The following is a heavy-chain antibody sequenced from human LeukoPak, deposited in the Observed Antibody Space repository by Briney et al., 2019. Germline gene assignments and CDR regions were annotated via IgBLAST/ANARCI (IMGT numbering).Heavy chain of an antibody. Sequence: GRSLRLSCAASGFTFSSYAMHWVRQAPGKGLEWVAVISYDGSNKYYADSVKGRFTISRDNAKNTLYLQMDSLRVDDTAVYYCALTHCDIGGCSGKFDSWGQGTLVTVSS. CDR1: GFTFSSYA. CDR2: ISYDGSNK. D-gene: IGHD3-10*02. J-gene: IGHJ4*02. CDR3: ALTHCDIGGCSGKFDS. V-gene: IGHV3-30*04.